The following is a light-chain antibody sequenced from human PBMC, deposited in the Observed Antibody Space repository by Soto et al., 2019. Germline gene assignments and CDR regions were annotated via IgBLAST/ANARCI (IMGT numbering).Light chain of an antibody. CDR2: TSG. V-gene: IGKV1-39*01. J-gene: IGKJ2*01. CDR1: QRITTY. Sequence: IHMTQSPSSLSASVGDRVTITCPASQRITTYLNWYQQKSGEAPKLLISTSGTLQRGVPSRFTGSGSGTDFTLSITSLQPADFATYFCQQTYSTPYTFGQGTKLEIK. CDR3: QQTYSTPYT.